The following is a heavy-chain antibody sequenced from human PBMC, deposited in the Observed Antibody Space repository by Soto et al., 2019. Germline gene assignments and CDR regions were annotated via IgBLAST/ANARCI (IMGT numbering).Heavy chain of an antibody. CDR1: GGTFSSYD. J-gene: IGHJ6*02. CDR3: ARDFREQWLVRYSYYGMDV. V-gene: IGHV1-69*01. Sequence: QVQLVQSGAEVKKPGSSVKVSCKASGGTFSSYDISWVRQAPGQGLEWMGGIIPIFGTANYAQKFQGRVTITADESTSTAYMELSSLRSEDTAVYYCARDFREQWLVRYSYYGMDVWGQGTTVTVSS. D-gene: IGHD6-19*01. CDR2: IIPIFGTA.